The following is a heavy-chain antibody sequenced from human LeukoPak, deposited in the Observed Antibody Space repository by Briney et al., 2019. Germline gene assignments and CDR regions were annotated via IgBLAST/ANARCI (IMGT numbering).Heavy chain of an antibody. CDR3: ARQALTRNFGLDH. D-gene: IGHD3/OR15-3a*01. J-gene: IGHJ4*02. CDR2: VYYSGRT. V-gene: IGHV4-59*08. Sequence: SETLSLTCTVSGASISGYYWSWIRQPPGKGLEWIGYVYYSGRTDYNPSLKSRATISSDESKNQFSLNLRTVTAADTAVYYCARQALTRNFGLDHWGQGILVTVSS. CDR1: GASISGYY.